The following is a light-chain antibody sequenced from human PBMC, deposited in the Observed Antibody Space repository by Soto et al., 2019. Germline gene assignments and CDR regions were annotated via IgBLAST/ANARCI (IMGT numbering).Light chain of an antibody. V-gene: IGKV3-20*01. Sequence: EIGLTQSPGTLSLSPGERATLSCRASQSVSSSYLAWYQQKPGQAPRLLIYGASSRATGIPDRFSGSGSGTDFTLTISRLEPEDFAVYYCQQYASTSWTFGQGTKVEIK. CDR1: QSVSSSY. CDR2: GAS. CDR3: QQYASTSWT. J-gene: IGKJ1*01.